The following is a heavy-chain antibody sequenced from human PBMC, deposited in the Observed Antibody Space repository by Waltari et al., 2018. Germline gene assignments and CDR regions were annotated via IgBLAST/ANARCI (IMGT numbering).Heavy chain of an antibody. Sequence: QVQLQQWGAGLLQSSETLSLTCAVYGGSFSGYYWGWVRQPHGKGLEWIGEINHAGYTNHNPALRGRVTMSADTSKSQFSLKLNSVTAADTAVYYCVRLEDCTGPGGHCYSGDPFALDVWGQGTTVTVSS. D-gene: IGHD2-15*01. V-gene: IGHV4-34*02. CDR1: GGSFSGYY. CDR3: VRLEDCTGPGGHCYSGDPFALDV. CDR2: INHAGYT. J-gene: IGHJ6*02.